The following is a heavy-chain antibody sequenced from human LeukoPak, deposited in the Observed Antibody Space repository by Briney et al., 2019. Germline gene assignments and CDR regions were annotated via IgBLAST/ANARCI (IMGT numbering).Heavy chain of an antibody. CDR3: ARSLGIRSMLVH. J-gene: IGHJ5*02. V-gene: IGHV4-34*01. CDR1: GGSFSGYY. Sequence: SETLSLTCAVYGGSFSGYYWSWIRQSPGEGLEWIGEINHSGGTNYNPSLKSRVTVSVDTSKNQFSLKLSSVTAADTAVYYCARSLGIRSMLVHWGQGTLVTVSS. CDR2: INHSGGT. D-gene: IGHD1-14*01.